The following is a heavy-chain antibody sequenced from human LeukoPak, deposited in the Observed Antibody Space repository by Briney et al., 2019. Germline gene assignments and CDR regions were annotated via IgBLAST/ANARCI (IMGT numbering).Heavy chain of an antibody. CDR2: IYSGGST. J-gene: IGHJ3*02. D-gene: IGHD6-13*01. CDR3: ASRRYSSSWMAFDI. CDR1: GFTVSSNY. V-gene: IGHV3-66*01. Sequence: GGSLRLSCAASGFTVSSNYMSWVRQAPGKGLEWVSVIYSGGSTYYADSVKGRFTISRDNSKNTLYLQMNSLRAEDTAVYYCASRRYSSSWMAFDIWGQGTMVTVSS.